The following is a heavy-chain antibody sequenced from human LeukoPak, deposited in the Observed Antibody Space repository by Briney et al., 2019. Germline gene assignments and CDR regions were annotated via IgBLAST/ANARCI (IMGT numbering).Heavy chain of an antibody. CDR2: INPNSGGT. D-gene: IGHD4-17*01. CDR3: AKNRAGDYADY. J-gene: IGHJ4*02. V-gene: IGHV1-2*06. Sequence: ASVKVSCKASGYTLTGYYMHWVRQAPGQGLEWMGRINPNSGGTNYAQKFQGRVTMTRDTSISTAYMELSSLRSDDTAVYYCAKNRAGDYADYWGQGTLVTVSS. CDR1: GYTLTGYY.